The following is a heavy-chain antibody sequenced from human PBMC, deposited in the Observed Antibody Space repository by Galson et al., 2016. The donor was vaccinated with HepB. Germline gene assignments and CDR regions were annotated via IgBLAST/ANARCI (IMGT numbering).Heavy chain of an antibody. CDR3: TTDSVRWSY. CDR2: LTSKTDGGTT. J-gene: IGHJ4*02. CDR1: GLTFSNAW. Sequence: SLRLSCAASGLTFSNAWMSWVRQAPGKGLEWVGRLTSKTDGGTTDYAAPVKGRFTISRDDSKNTLYLQINSLKTEDTAVYYCTTDSVRWSYLGQGTLVTVSS. V-gene: IGHV3-15*01. D-gene: IGHD4-23*01.